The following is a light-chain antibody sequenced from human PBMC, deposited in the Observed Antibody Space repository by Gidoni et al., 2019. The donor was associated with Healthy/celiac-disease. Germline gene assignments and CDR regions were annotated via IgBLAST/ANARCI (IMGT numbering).Light chain of an antibody. CDR1: SCDVGSYNL. CDR2: EGS. J-gene: IGLJ2*01. CDR3: CSNAGVTHVG. Sequence: QSALTQSAPVSWSPGQSITISCTGTSCDVGSYNLVSWYQQHPGKAPKLMIYEGSKRPSGISNRFSGSKSGNTASLTISVLQAEDEANYYCCSNAGVTHVGFGGGTKLTVL. V-gene: IGLV2-23*01.